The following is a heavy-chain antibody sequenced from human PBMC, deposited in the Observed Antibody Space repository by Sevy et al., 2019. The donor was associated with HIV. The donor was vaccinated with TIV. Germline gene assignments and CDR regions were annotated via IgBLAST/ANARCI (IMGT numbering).Heavy chain of an antibody. V-gene: IGHV3-21*01. Sequence: GGSLRLSCAASGFTFSSYSMNWVRQAPGKGLEWVSSISSSSSYMYYADSVKGRFTISRDNAKNSLYLQMNSLRAEDTAVYYCAYIGAYCGGDCPSLFDYWGQGTLVTVSS. CDR2: ISSSSSYM. J-gene: IGHJ4*02. D-gene: IGHD2-21*02. CDR1: GFTFSSYS. CDR3: AYIGAYCGGDCPSLFDY.